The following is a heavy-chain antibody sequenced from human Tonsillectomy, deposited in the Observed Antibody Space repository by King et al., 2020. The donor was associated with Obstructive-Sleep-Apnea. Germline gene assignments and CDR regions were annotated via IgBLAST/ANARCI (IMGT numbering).Heavy chain of an antibody. V-gene: IGHV3-74*01. Sequence: VQLVESGGGLVQPGGSLRLSCAASGFTFSSYWMHWVRQAPGKGLVWVSRINSDGSTTSYADSVKGRFTISRDDAKNTLYLQMSSLRAEDTAVYYCARGGLFGGRFDPWGQGTLVTVSS. CDR3: ARGGLFGGRFDP. D-gene: IGHD3-10*01. CDR1: GFTFSSYW. J-gene: IGHJ5*02. CDR2: INSDGSTT.